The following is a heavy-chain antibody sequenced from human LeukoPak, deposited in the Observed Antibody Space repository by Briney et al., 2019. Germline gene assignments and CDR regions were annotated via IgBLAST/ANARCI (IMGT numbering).Heavy chain of an antibody. J-gene: IGHJ5*02. CDR2: INHSGST. Sequence: PSETLSLTCAVYGGSFSGYYWSWIRQPPGKGLEWIGEINHSGSTNYNPSLKSRVTISVDTSENQFSLKLSSVTAADTAVYYCARYDYGDPPWGQGTLVTVSS. CDR3: ARYDYGDPP. V-gene: IGHV4-34*01. D-gene: IGHD4-17*01. CDR1: GGSFSGYY.